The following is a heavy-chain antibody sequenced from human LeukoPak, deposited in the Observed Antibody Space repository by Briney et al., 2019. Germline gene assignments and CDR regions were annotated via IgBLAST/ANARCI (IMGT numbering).Heavy chain of an antibody. CDR3: ARDLQGGY. CDR1: GFTFNNHA. Sequence: GGSLRLSCTASGFTFNNHAMNWVRQAPGKGLEWVSYISSSGSTIYYADSVKGRFTISRDNAKHSLYLQMNSLRAEDAAVYYCARDLQGGYWGQGTLVTVSS. CDR2: ISSSGSTI. J-gene: IGHJ4*02. D-gene: IGHD2-15*01. V-gene: IGHV3-48*04.